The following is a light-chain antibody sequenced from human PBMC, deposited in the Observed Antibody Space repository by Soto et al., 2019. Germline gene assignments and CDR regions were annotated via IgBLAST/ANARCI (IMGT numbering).Light chain of an antibody. CDR1: QSISSW. Sequence: DIQMTQSPSTLSASVGDRVTITCRASQSISSWLAWYQQKPGKAPKLLIYKASSLESGAPSRFSGSGSGTEFTLTISSLKPDDFATYYCQQYNSYIFTCGQATKPEIK. CDR2: KAS. CDR3: QQYNSYIFT. V-gene: IGKV1-5*03. J-gene: IGKJ2*01.